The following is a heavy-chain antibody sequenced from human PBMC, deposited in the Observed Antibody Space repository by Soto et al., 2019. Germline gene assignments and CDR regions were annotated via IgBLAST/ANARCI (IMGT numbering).Heavy chain of an antibody. CDR3: ARQRKGTAFDI. CDR2: IYYSGST. V-gene: IGHV4-39*01. CDR1: GGSISSSSYY. J-gene: IGHJ3*02. Sequence: SETQSLTCTVSGGSISSSSYYWGWIRQPPGKGLEWIGSIYYSGSTYYNPSLKSRVTISVDTSKNQFSLKLSSVTAADTAVYYCARQRKGTAFDIWGQGTMVTVSS.